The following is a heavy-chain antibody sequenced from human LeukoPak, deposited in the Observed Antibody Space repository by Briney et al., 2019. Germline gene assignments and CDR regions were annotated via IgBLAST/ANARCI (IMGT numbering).Heavy chain of an antibody. CDR3: TRAPPGMTMMTDY. Sequence: ASVKVSCKASGYTFTYYHIAWVRQAPGQGLEWMGWVSTNDGNTVYAQRLQGRVTMTTDTSTSVAYMELRSLTSDDTAVYYCTRAPPGMTMMTDYWGQGTLVTVSS. V-gene: IGHV1-18*01. CDR2: VSTNDGNT. J-gene: IGHJ4*02. D-gene: IGHD3-22*01. CDR1: GYTFTYYH.